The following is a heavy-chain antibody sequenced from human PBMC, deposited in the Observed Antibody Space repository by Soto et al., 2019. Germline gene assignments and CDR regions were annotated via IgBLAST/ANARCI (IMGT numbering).Heavy chain of an antibody. CDR1: GGTFSSYT. V-gene: IGHV1-69*02. Sequence: QVQLVQSGAEVKKPGSSVKVSCKASGGTFSSYTISWVRQAPGQGLEWMGRINPILGIANYAQKFQGRVTITADKSTSTAYMELSSLRSEDTAVYYCASGYDSYYFDYWGQGTLVTVSS. CDR3: ASGYDSYYFDY. D-gene: IGHD5-12*01. CDR2: INPILGIA. J-gene: IGHJ4*02.